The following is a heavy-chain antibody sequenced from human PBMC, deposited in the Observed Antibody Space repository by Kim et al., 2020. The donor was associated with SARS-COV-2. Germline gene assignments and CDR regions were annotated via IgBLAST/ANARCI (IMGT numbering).Heavy chain of an antibody. CDR2: ISSSSSTI. J-gene: IGHJ4*02. CDR1: GFTFSSYS. CDR3: ARDSHKWIQLWLF. D-gene: IGHD5-18*01. V-gene: IGHV3-48*02. Sequence: GGSLRLSCAASGFTFSSYSMNWVRQAPGKGLEWVAYISSSSSTIYYADSVKDRFTISRDNAKNSLYLQMNSLRDEDTAVYYCARDSHKWIQLWLFWGQGTLVTVSS.